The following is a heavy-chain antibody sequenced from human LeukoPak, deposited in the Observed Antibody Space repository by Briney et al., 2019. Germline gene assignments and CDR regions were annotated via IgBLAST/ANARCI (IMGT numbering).Heavy chain of an antibody. J-gene: IGHJ4*02. D-gene: IGHD4-17*01. CDR2: IGTGGET. V-gene: IGHV3-23*01. CDR3: AKRVTVTTKYFDS. Sequence: GGSLRLPCAASGFIFSAYAMSWVRQAPGQGLEWVSVIGTGGETHYADSVRGRFTISRNNFKNTLYLQMNSLRAEDTAVYYCAKRVTVTTKYFDSWGQGTLVTVSS. CDR1: GFIFSAYA.